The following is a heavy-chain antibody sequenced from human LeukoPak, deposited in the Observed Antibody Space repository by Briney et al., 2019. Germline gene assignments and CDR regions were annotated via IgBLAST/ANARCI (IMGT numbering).Heavy chain of an antibody. V-gene: IGHV3-30-3*01. J-gene: IGHJ4*02. D-gene: IGHD6-13*01. CDR2: ISYDGSNK. CDR1: GFTFSSYA. Sequence: PGGSLKLSCAASGFTFSSYAMHWVRQAPGKGLEWVAVISYDGSNKYYADSVKGRFTISRDNSKNTLYLQMNSLRAEDTAVYYCAVEQQWVYWGQGTLVTVSS. CDR3: AVEQQWVY.